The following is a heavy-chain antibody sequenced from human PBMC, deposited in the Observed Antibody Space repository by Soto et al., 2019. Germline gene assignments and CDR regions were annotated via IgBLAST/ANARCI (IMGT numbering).Heavy chain of an antibody. V-gene: IGHV4-38-2*02. D-gene: IGHD3-22*01. CDR1: GFSISSGYF. CDR3: ARDSSGYYWFDP. CDR2: IYHSGTT. J-gene: IGHJ5*02. Sequence: LSLTCAVSGFSISSGYFWGWIRQPPGKGPEWLGSIYHSGTTYYNPSAKGRVTISVDTSKNQFSLKMSSVTAADTAVYYCARDSSGYYWFDPWGQGTLVTVSS.